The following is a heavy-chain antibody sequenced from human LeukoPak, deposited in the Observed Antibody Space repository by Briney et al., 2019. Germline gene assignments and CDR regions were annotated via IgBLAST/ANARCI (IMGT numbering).Heavy chain of an antibody. CDR2: IYYSGST. CDR3: AANDYGDSSFDP. Sequence: SETLSLTCTVPGGSISSSSYYWGWIRQPPGKGLEWIGSIYYSGSTYYNPSLKSRVTISVDTSKNQFSLKLSSVTAADTAVYYCAANDYGDSSFDPWGQGTLVTVSS. D-gene: IGHD4-17*01. CDR1: GGSISSSSYY. V-gene: IGHV4-39*07. J-gene: IGHJ5*02.